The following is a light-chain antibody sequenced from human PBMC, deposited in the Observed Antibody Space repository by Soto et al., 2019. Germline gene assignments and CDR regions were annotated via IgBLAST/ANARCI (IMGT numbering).Light chain of an antibody. CDR1: QSLLHSNGYNY. V-gene: IGKV2-28*01. CDR2: LGS. CDR3: MQGLRPPYT. Sequence: DIVMTQSPLSLPVTPGEPASISCRSSQSLLHSNGYNYLDWYLQKPGQSPQLLIYLGSNRASGVPDRFSGSGSGTDFTLQISRVEAEDVGVYYCMQGLRPPYTFGQGTKLQIK. J-gene: IGKJ2*01.